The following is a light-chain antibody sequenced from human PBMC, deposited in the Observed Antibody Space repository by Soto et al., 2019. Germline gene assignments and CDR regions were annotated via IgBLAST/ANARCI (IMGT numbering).Light chain of an antibody. V-gene: IGKV1-9*01. CDR3: QQFSGYSLR. Sequence: DIQLTQSPPFLSASVGDRVTITCRASQGINSRLAWYQQKPGKAPKLLIYAAFHLQSGVPSRFSGSASGTEFTLTISSLQPEDFATYYCQQFSGYSLRFGEGTKVEIK. CDR2: AAF. J-gene: IGKJ4*02. CDR1: QGINSR.